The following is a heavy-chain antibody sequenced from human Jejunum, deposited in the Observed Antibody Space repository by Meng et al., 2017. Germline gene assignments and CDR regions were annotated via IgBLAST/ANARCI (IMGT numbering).Heavy chain of an antibody. D-gene: IGHD1-26*01. J-gene: IGHJ4*02. CDR2: ISGSGGNT. V-gene: IGHV3-23*01. Sequence: GGSLRLSCAASGFTLSNYAMTWVRQAPGKGLEWVSSISGSGGNTFYGDSVKGRFTISRDNSKNTLSLQMHSLRAEDTAVYYCAKASRIVGADYFDYWGQGTLVTVSS. CDR1: GFTLSNYA. CDR3: AKASRIVGADYFDY.